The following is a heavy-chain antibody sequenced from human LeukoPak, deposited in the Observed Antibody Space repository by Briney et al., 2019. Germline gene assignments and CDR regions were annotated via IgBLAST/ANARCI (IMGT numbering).Heavy chain of an antibody. CDR2: IKHSGST. V-gene: IGHV4-34*01. D-gene: IGHD6-13*01. CDR3: ARPKSSSWNNWFDP. Sequence: PSETLSLTCAVYGGSFSGYYWSWIRQPPGKGLEWIGEIKHSGSTNYNPSLKSRVTISVDTSKNQFSLKLSSVTAADTAVYYCARPKSSSWNNWFDPWGQGTLVTVSS. J-gene: IGHJ5*02. CDR1: GGSFSGYY.